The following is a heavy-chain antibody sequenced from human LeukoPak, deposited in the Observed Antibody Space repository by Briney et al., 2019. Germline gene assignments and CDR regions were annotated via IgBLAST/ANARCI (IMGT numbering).Heavy chain of an antibody. CDR2: IRGDGVEK. CDR3: ARITNSGSYWVFDY. J-gene: IGHJ4*02. CDR1: GVTLSSYW. D-gene: IGHD3-22*01. V-gene: IGHV3-7*04. Sequence: PGGSLRLSCVASGVTLSSYWLSWVRQAPGKGPERVANIRGDGVEKYYVASVQGRFTISRDNAENSLSLQMNNLRAEDTAVYYCARITNSGSYWVFDYWGQGTLVTVSS.